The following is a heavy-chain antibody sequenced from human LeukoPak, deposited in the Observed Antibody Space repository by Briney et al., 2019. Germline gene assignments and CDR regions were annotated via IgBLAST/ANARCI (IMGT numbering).Heavy chain of an antibody. CDR2: ISSSDSTI. D-gene: IGHD5-12*01. CDR1: GFTFSSYE. CDR3: AKDRGYSGYDYGSDAFDI. J-gene: IGHJ3*02. Sequence: GSLRLSCAASGFTFSSYEMNWVRQAPGKGLEWVSYISSSDSTIYYADSVKGRFTISRDNSKNTLYLQMNSLRAEDTAVYYCAKDRGYSGYDYGSDAFDIWGQGTMVTVSS. V-gene: IGHV3-48*03.